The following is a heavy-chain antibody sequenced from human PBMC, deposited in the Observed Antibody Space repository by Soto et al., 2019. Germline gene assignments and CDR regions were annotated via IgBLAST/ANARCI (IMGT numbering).Heavy chain of an antibody. CDR2: ISGSGSST. V-gene: IGHV3-23*01. D-gene: IGHD2-21*02. CDR1: GLTFSSYA. CDR3: AKDRSGDTGGRVRFDP. J-gene: IGHJ5*02. Sequence: EVQLLESGGGLVQPGGSLRLSCAASGLTFSSYAMSWVRQAPGKGLEWVSAISGSGSSTYYADSVKGRFTISRDNCKNTLYLQMNSLRAEDTAVYFCAKDRSGDTGGRVRFDPWGQGTLVTVSS.